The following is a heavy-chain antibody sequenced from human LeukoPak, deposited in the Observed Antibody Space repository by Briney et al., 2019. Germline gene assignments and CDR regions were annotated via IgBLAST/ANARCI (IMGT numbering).Heavy chain of an antibody. V-gene: IGHV4-59*08. J-gene: IGHJ6*03. CDR3: ARHIGGGIEDMDV. CDR2: IYVTGST. CDR1: GGSIGTCY. Sequence: SETLSLTCTVSGGSIGTCYWSWIRQSPGKGLEWIGYIYVTGSTRYNPYLQSRVTISVDTSRNQFFLKMSSVTAADTAVYYCARHIGGGIEDMDVWGKGTKVTVSS. D-gene: IGHD3-16*02.